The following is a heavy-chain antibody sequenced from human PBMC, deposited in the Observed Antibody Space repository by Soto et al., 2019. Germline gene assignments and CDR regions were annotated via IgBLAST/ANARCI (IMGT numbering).Heavy chain of an antibody. CDR1: VFTFISYG. Sequence: GGSLRLSCAASVFTFISYGMHWVRQAPGKGLEWVAVIWYDGSNKYYADSVKGRFTISRDNSKNTLYLQMNSLRAEDTAVYYCAREVRLVGATTPQRTYYFDYWGQGTLVTVSS. CDR2: IWYDGSNK. D-gene: IGHD1-26*01. CDR3: AREVRLVGATTPQRTYYFDY. J-gene: IGHJ4*02. V-gene: IGHV3-33*01.